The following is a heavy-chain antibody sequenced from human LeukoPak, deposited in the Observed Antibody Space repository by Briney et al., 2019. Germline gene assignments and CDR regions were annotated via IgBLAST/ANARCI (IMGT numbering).Heavy chain of an antibody. Sequence: GGTLRLSCAASGFTFSSYAMNWVRQAPGKGLEWVSYISSSGSTTYYADSVKGRFTISRDNAKNSLYLQMNSLRAEDTAVYYCARRSGIAVAGAFDYWGQGTLVTVSS. CDR2: ISSSGSTT. CDR3: ARRSGIAVAGAFDY. J-gene: IGHJ4*02. V-gene: IGHV3-48*04. D-gene: IGHD6-19*01. CDR1: GFTFSSYA.